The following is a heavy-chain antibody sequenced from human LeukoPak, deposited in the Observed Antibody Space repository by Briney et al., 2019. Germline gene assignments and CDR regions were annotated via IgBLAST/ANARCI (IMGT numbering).Heavy chain of an antibody. CDR3: ARRDVSGYYALDY. Sequence: GGSLRLSCSASGFTFSNYVMNWVRQAPGKGLEYVSTLGGRGVLTYYADSVRGRFTVSRDNSKNTLYLQMNSLRAEDTAVYYCARRDVSGYYALDYWGQGFLVTVSS. CDR2: LGGRGVLT. CDR1: GFTFSNYV. V-gene: IGHV3-23*01. J-gene: IGHJ4*02. D-gene: IGHD3-22*01.